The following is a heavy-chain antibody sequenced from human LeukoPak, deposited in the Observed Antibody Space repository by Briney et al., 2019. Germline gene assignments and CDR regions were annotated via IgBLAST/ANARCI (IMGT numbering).Heavy chain of an antibody. CDR3: ARPYYYDSRIDP. V-gene: IGHV4-30-4*01. J-gene: IGHJ5*02. CDR2: MYYSGST. D-gene: IGHD3-22*01. Sequence: SETLSLTCTVSGGSISSGDYYWSWIRQPPGKGLEWIAYMYYSGSTYYNTSLKSRVTMSADTSKNQLSLKLSSVTAADTAVYYCARPYYYDSRIDPWGQGILVTVSS. CDR1: GGSISSGDYY.